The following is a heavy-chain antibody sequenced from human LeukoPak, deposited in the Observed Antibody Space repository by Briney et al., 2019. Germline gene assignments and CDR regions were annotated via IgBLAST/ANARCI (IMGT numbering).Heavy chain of an antibody. D-gene: IGHD3-3*01. J-gene: IGHJ4*02. Sequence: SVKVSCKASGGTFSSYAISWVRQAPGQGLEWMGGIIPIFATTNYAQKFQGRVTISADESTSTAYMELSSLRSEDTAIYYCATAPTRSYDFVWWGQGTLVTVSS. CDR3: ATAPTRSYDFVW. CDR1: GGTFSSYA. V-gene: IGHV1-69*01. CDR2: IIPIFATT.